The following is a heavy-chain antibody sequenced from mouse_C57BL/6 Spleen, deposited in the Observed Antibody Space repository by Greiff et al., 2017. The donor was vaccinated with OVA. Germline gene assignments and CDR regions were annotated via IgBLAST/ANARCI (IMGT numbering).Heavy chain of an antibody. CDR1: GFTFSDYY. J-gene: IGHJ4*01. CDR3: ARQKGPYYYAMDY. Sequence: EVKLVESGGGLVQPGGSLKLSCAASGFTFSDYYMYWVRQTPEKRLEWVAYISNGGGSTYYPDTVKGRFTISRDNAKNTLYLQMSRLKSEDTDMYYCARQKGPYYYAMDYRGQGTSVTASS. V-gene: IGHV5-12*01. CDR2: ISNGGGST.